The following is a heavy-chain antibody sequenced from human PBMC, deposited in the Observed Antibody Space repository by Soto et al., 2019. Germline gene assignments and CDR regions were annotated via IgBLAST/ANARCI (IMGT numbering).Heavy chain of an antibody. D-gene: IGHD6-13*01. CDR1: GFTFSSYA. CDR3: AKGGSVMRQQLVHFNWFDP. Sequence: PGGSLRLSCAASGFTFSSYAMSWVRQAPGKGLEWVSAISGSGGSTYYADSVKGRFTISRDNSKNTLYLQMNSLRAEDTAVYYCAKGGSVMRQQLVHFNWFDPWGQGTLVTVSS. J-gene: IGHJ5*02. V-gene: IGHV3-23*01. CDR2: ISGSGGST.